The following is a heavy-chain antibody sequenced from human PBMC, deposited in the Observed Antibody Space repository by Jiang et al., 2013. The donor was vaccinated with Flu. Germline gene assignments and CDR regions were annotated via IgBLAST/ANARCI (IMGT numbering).Heavy chain of an antibody. CDR3: ARARRWLQSPDAFDI. Sequence: VQLLESGGGLVQPGGSLRLSCAASGFTFSSYAMHWVRQAPGKGLEYVSAISSNGGSTYYANSVKGRFTISRDNSKNTLYLQMGSLRAEDMAVYYCARARRWLQSPDAFDIWGQGTMVTVSS. J-gene: IGHJ3*02. CDR1: GFTFSSYA. CDR2: ISSNGGST. V-gene: IGHV3-64*01. D-gene: IGHD5-24*01.